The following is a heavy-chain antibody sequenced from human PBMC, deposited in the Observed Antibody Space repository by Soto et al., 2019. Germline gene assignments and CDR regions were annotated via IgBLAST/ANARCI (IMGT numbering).Heavy chain of an antibody. CDR2: IKSDGSGT. J-gene: IGHJ4*02. CDR3: ARGDGDYYDGNGYLGRH. Sequence: EVQLVESGGGSVQPGGSLRLSCAASGFTFSSYWMHWVRQAPGKGLVWVSRIKSDGSGTYYADSVKGRLTISRDNAKNTLYLQMSSLRDEDTAVYYCARGDGDYYDGNGYLGRHWGQGPLVTVSS. V-gene: IGHV3-74*01. D-gene: IGHD3-22*01. CDR1: GFTFSSYW.